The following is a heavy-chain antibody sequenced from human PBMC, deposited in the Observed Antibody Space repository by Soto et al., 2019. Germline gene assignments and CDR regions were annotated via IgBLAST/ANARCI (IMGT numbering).Heavy chain of an antibody. J-gene: IGHJ4*02. V-gene: IGHV3-74*01. CDR1: GFTFSSYW. Sequence: GGSLRLSCAASGFTFSSYWMHWVRQAPGKGLVWVSRINSDGSSTSYADSVKGRFTISRDNAKNTLYRQMNSLRAEDTAVYYCARGGNPRSYYDILTGYRSPFDYWGQGTLVTVSS. CDR3: ARGGNPRSYYDILTGYRSPFDY. D-gene: IGHD3-9*01. CDR2: INSDGSST.